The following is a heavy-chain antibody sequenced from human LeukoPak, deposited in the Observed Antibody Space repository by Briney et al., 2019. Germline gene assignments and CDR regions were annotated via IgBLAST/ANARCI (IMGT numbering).Heavy chain of an antibody. CDR2: FDPEDGET. J-gene: IGHJ4*02. Sequence: ASVKVSFKVSGYTLTELSMHWVRQAPGKGLEWMGGFDPEDGETIYAQKFQGRVTMTRDTSINTAYMELSRLRSDDTAVYYCARGSVAGTIVAFPYWGQGALVTVSS. D-gene: IGHD6-19*01. CDR1: GYTLTELS. CDR3: ARGSVAGTIVAFPY. V-gene: IGHV1-24*01.